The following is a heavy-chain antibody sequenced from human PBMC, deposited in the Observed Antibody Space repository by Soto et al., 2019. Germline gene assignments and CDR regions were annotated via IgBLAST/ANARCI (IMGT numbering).Heavy chain of an antibody. CDR2: ISSSSSTI. J-gene: IGHJ4*02. D-gene: IGHD3-10*01. Sequence: EVQLVESGGGLVQPGGSLRLSCAASGFTFSSYSMNWVRQAPGKGLEWVSYISSSSSTIYYADSVKGRFTISRDNAKNSLYLQMNSLRAEDTAVYYCARDLKFGLFNYWGQGTLVTGSS. V-gene: IGHV3-48*01. CDR3: ARDLKFGLFNY. CDR1: GFTFSSYS.